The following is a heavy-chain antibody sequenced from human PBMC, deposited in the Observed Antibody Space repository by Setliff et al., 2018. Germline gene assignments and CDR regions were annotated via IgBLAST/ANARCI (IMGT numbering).Heavy chain of an antibody. CDR1: GFTFSTYS. CDR2: ITGSSVTI. Sequence: GGSLRLSCAASGFTFSTYSMYWVRQAPGKGLEWISYITGSSVTIYYADSVKGRFTISRDNAKNSLYLQMNSLRAEDTAVYYCARDHFTTDGSGWYFSNLNWFDPWGQGTLVTVSS. V-gene: IGHV3-48*04. CDR3: ARDHFTTDGSGWYFSNLNWFDP. J-gene: IGHJ5*02. D-gene: IGHD6-19*01.